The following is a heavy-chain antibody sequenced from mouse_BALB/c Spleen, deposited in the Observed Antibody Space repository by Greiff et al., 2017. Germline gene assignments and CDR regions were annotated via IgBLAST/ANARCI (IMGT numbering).Heavy chain of an antibody. CDR1: GFTFSSFG. V-gene: IGHV5-17*02. J-gene: IGHJ4*01. CDR3: ARARRMDY. CDR2: ISSGSSTI. Sequence: EAQLVESGGGLVQPGGSRKLSCAASGFTFSSFGMHWVRQAPEKGLEWVAYISSGSSTIYYADTVKGRFTISRDNPKNTLFLQMTSLRSEDTAMYYCARARRMDYWGQGTSVTVSS.